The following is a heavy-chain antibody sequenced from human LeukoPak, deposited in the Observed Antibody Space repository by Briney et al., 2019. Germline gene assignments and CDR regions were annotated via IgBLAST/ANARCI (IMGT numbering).Heavy chain of an antibody. CDR1: GFTFDDYV. D-gene: IGHD2-2*01. J-gene: IGHJ6*02. CDR2: ISRDSANI. CDR3: ARDFCTGCNYYFYGMDV. V-gene: IGHV3-9*01. Sequence: GGSLRLSCAASGFTFDDYVMHWVRQAPGRGLEWVSGISRDSANIDYADSVKGRFTISRDNAKNSLYLQMNSLTTEDTALYYCARDFCTGCNYYFYGMDVWGRGTTVTVSS.